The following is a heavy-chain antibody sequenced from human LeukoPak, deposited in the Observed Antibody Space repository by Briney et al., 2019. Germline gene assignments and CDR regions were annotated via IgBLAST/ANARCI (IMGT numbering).Heavy chain of an antibody. J-gene: IGHJ6*02. CDR2: FEPEDGVT. CDR1: GCTLTELF. V-gene: IGHV1-24*01. Sequence: GASVKVSCKVSGCTLTELFMHGVRQAPGKGREWMAGFEPEDGVTIYADYLQGRVTMTEDKSTDTVYMQLSSLRSEDTAVYYCERLSGYDYNKDALDVWGQGTMVTVSS. CDR3: ERLSGYDYNKDALDV. D-gene: IGHD4-11*01.